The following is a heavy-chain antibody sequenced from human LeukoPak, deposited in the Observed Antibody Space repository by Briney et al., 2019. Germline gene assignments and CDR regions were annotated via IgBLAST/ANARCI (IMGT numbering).Heavy chain of an antibody. Sequence: PGGSLRLSCAASGFTFRNYGVTWVRQAPGKGLEWGSAISGSDDGTYYADSVKGRFAISRDNSRNTLYLQMNTLRAEDTAVYFCAKSPVSSCRGSFCYPFDYWGQGNLVTVSS. CDR1: GFTFRNYG. CDR2: ISGSDDGT. D-gene: IGHD2-15*01. CDR3: AKSPVSSCRGSFCYPFDY. V-gene: IGHV3-23*01. J-gene: IGHJ4*02.